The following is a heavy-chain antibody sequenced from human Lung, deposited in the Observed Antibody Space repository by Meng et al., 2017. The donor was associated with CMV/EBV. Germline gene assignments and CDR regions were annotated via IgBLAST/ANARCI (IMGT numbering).Heavy chain of an antibody. V-gene: IGHV3-15*01. J-gene: IGHJ4*01. CDR1: GFTFSNAW. CDR2: IKSKTDGGTT. D-gene: IGHD1-26*01. Sequence: ESXKISXAASGFTFSNAWMSWVRQAPGKGLEWVGRIKSKTDGGTTDYAAPVKGRFTISRDDSKNTLYLQMNSLKTEDTAVYYCTTLTRGYSGDWGHGALVTVSS. CDR3: TTLTRGYSGD.